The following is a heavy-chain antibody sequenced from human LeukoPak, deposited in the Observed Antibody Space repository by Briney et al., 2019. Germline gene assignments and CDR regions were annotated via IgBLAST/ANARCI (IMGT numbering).Heavy chain of an antibody. V-gene: IGHV3-30*03. CDR2: ISHDGRVS. CDR3: ARVFCTGGSCYGPFDY. Sequence: GGSLRLSCAASGFTFSSYGMQWVRQAPGKGLEWVAVISHDGRVSYHADSVKGRFSISRDNSRNTVYVQMNSLRAEDTAIYYCARVFCTGGSCYGPFDYWGQGTLVTVSS. D-gene: IGHD2-15*01. CDR1: GFTFSSYG. J-gene: IGHJ4*02.